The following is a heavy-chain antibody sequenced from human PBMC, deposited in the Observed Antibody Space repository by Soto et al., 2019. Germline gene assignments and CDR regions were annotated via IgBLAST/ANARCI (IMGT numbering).Heavy chain of an antibody. CDR1: GGTFSSYA. J-gene: IGHJ6*02. D-gene: IGHD3-22*01. CDR2: IIPIFGTA. V-gene: IGHV1-69*01. CDR3: ARASYYYSSGSLYYYGMDV. Sequence: QVQLVQSGAEVKKPGSSVKVSCKASGGTFSSYAISWVRQAPGQGLEWMGGIIPIFGTANYAQKFQGRVTITADESTRTAYMELSSLRSEDTAVYYCARASYYYSSGSLYYYGMDVWGQGTTVTVSS.